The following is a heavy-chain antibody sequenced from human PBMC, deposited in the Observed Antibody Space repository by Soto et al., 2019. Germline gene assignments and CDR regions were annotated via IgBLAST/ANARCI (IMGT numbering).Heavy chain of an antibody. V-gene: IGHV3-7*04. Sequence: GGSLRLSCAASGFTFSSYWMSWVRQAPGKGLEWVANIKQDGSEKYYVDSVKGRFTISRDNAKNSLYLQMNSLRAEDTAVYYCARFYYDSSGYLPSPYYYYYGMDFWGQGT. D-gene: IGHD3-22*01. CDR3: ARFYYDSSGYLPSPYYYYYGMDF. CDR2: IKQDGSEK. CDR1: GFTFSSYW. J-gene: IGHJ6*02.